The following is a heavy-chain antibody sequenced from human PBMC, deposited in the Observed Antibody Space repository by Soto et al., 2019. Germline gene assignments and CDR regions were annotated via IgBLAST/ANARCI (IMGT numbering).Heavy chain of an antibody. CDR3: ARDLSTPENY. CDR2: INPSGGST. D-gene: IGHD4-17*01. J-gene: IGHJ4*02. Sequence: ASVKVSCKASGYTFPSYYMHWVRQAPGQGFEWMGIINPSGGSTSYAQKLQGRVTMTRDTSTSTVNMELSSLGSEDTAVYYCARDLSTPENYWGQGTLVTVSS. CDR1: GYTFPSYY. V-gene: IGHV1-46*03.